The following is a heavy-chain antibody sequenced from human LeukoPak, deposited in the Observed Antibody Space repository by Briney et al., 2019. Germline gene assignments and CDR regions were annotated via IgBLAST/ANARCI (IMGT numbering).Heavy chain of an antibody. CDR2: INPNNGNT. V-gene: IGHV1-46*01. J-gene: IGHJ4*02. CDR3: ARESDVGKDFDC. Sequence: ASVKVSCKASGYTFTAYYMHWVRQAPGQGLEWMGIINPNNGNTNYAQRFQGRVTMTRDTSTSTVYMELSGLGSEDTAVYYCARESDVGKDFDCWGQGTLVTVSS. D-gene: IGHD1-1*01. CDR1: GYTFTAYY.